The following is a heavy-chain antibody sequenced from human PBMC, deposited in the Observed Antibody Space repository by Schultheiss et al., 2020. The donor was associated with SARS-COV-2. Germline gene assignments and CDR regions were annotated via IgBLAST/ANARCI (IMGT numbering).Heavy chain of an antibody. CDR2: INHSGST. CDR3: ARAYSSGAGGFDY. J-gene: IGHJ4*02. Sequence: SETLSLTCAVYGGSFSGYYWSWIRQPPGKGLEWIGEINHSGSTNYNPSLKSRVTISVDTSKNQFSLKLSSVTAADTAVYYCARAYSSGAGGFDYWGQGTLVTVSS. CDR1: GGSFSGYY. V-gene: IGHV4-34*01. D-gene: IGHD6-19*01.